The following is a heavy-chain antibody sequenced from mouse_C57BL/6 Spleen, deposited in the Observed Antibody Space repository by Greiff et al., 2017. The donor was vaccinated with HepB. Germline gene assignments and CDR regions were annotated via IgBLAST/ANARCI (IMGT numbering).Heavy chain of an antibody. Sequence: VQGVESGAELARPGASVKLSCKASGYTFTSYGISWVKQRTGQGLEWIGEIYPRSGNTYYNEKFKGKATLTADKSSSTAYMELRSLTSEDSAVYFCYGSSYVGYWGQGTTLTVSS. CDR1: GYTFTSYG. V-gene: IGHV1-81*01. CDR2: IYPRSGNT. CDR3: YGSSYVGY. J-gene: IGHJ2*01. D-gene: IGHD1-1*01.